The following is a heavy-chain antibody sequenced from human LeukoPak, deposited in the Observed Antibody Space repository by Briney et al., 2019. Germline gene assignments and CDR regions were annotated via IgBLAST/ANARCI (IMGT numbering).Heavy chain of an antibody. CDR1: GGSISSGSYY. D-gene: IGHD2-8*01. CDR3: ARDGVGYYYYYYMDV. Sequence: SQTLSLTCTVSGGSISSGSYYWSWIRQPAGKGLEWIGRIYTSGSTNYNPSLKSRVTISVDTSKNQFSLKLSSVTAADTAVYYCARDGVGYYYYYYMDVWGKGTTVTVSS. V-gene: IGHV4-61*02. CDR2: IYTSGST. J-gene: IGHJ6*03.